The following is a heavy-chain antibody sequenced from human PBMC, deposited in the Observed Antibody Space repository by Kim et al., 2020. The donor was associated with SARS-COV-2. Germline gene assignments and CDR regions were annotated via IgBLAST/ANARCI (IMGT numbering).Heavy chain of an antibody. D-gene: IGHD3-10*02. J-gene: IGHJ6*02. Sequence: GGSLRLSCAASGFTVSSNYMSWVRQAPGKGLEWVSVIYSGGSTYYADSVKGSFTISRDNSKNTLYLQMNSLRAEDTAVYYCARAKFRVVRGVIIAYYSGMYVWGQGTTVTVSS. CDR3: ARAKFRVVRGVIIAYYSGMYV. V-gene: IGHV3-66*01. CDR1: GFTVSSNY. CDR2: IYSGGST.